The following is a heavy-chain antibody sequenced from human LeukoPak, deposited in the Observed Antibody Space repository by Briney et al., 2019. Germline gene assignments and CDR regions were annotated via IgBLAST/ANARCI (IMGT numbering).Heavy chain of an antibody. V-gene: IGHV1-2*02. J-gene: IGHJ4*02. CDR1: GYTFTGYY. CDR2: INPNSGDT. Sequence: ASVKVSCKASGYTFTGYYMHWVRQAPGQGLEWMGWINPNSGDTNYAQNFQGRVTMTRDTSISTAYMELSSLRSDDTAVYYCARVSDIYGRRIDDWGQGTLVTVSS. CDR3: ARVSDIYGRRIDD. D-gene: IGHD3-9*01.